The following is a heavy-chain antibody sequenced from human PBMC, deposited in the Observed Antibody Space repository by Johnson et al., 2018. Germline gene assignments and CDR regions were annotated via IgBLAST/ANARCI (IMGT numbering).Heavy chain of an antibody. CDR2: IGAAGDK. CDR3: VGVGYFAQLDV. CDR1: GFTFSTYD. V-gene: IGHV3-13*01. J-gene: IGHJ6*04. Sequence: EVQLVEAGGGLVQAGGSLRLSCAASGFTFSTYDMYWVRHATGKGLEWVSGIGAAGDKRYQGPVQGRFTISRNNDKNSLYLLMNRMRAGVTAVYDCVGVGYFAQLDVWGKGTTVTVSS. D-gene: IGHD3-9*01.